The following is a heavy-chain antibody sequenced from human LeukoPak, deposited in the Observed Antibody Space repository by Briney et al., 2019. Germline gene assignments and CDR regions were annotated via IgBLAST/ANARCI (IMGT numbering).Heavy chain of an antibody. CDR2: IYSGGST. J-gene: IGHJ3*02. CDR3: ARGGVVVAAIDAFDI. Sequence: GGSLRVSCAASGFTVSSNFMSWVRQAPGKGLEWVSLIYSGGSTYYADSVKGRFTISRDISKNTLFLQLNSLRAEDTAVYYCARGGVVVAAIDAFDIWGQGTLVTVSS. CDR1: GFTVSSNF. D-gene: IGHD2-15*01. V-gene: IGHV3-66*01.